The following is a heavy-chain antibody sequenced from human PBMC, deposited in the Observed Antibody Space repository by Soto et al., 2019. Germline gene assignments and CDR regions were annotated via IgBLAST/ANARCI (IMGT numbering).Heavy chain of an antibody. CDR2: ISYDGSNK. CDR3: AKDGSITGTTDY. Sequence: GGSLRLSCAASGFTFSSYGMHWVRQAPGKGLEWVAVISYDGSNKYHADSVKGRFTISRDNSKNTLYLQMNSLRAEDTAVYYCAKDGSITGTTDYWGQGTLVTVSS. J-gene: IGHJ4*02. V-gene: IGHV3-30*18. CDR1: GFTFSSYG. D-gene: IGHD1-7*01.